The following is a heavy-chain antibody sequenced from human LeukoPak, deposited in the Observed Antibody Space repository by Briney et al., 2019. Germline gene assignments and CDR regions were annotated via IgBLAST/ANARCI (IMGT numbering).Heavy chain of an antibody. Sequence: GGSLRLSCAASGFTFSSYGMHWVRQAPGKGLEWVAVISYDGSNKYYADSVKGRFTISRDNSKNTLYLQMNSLRAEDTAVYYCRGGGVDYWGQGTLVTVSS. CDR3: RGGGVDY. D-gene: IGHD1-26*01. CDR2: ISYDGSNK. J-gene: IGHJ4*02. V-gene: IGHV3-30*19. CDR1: GFTFSSYG.